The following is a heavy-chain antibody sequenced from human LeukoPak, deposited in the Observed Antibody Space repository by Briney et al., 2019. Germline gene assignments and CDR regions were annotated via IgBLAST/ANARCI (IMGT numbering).Heavy chain of an antibody. J-gene: IGHJ4*02. Sequence: SETLSHTCTVSGGSISSGDYYWSWIRQPPGKGLEWIGYIYYSGSTYHNPSLKSRVTISVDTSKNQFSLKLSSVTAADTAVYYCARDRPYGGNDYWGQGTLVTVSS. CDR2: IYYSGST. CDR1: GGSISSGDYY. CDR3: ARDRPYGGNDY. V-gene: IGHV4-30-4*08. D-gene: IGHD4-23*01.